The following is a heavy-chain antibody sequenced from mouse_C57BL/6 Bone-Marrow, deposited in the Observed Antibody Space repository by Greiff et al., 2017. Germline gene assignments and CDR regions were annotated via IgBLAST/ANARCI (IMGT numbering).Heavy chain of an antibody. CDR3: TRSRDGNYGYFDV. V-gene: IGHV1-15*01. J-gene: IGHJ1*03. CDR1: GYTFTDYE. CDR2: LDPETGGT. Sequence: VQLQQSGAELVRPGASVTLSCKASGYTFTDYEMHWVKQTPVHGLEWIGALDPETGGTAYNQKFKGKAILTADKSSSTAYMELRSLTSEASAVYYCTRSRDGNYGYFDVWGTGTTVTVSS. D-gene: IGHD2-1*01.